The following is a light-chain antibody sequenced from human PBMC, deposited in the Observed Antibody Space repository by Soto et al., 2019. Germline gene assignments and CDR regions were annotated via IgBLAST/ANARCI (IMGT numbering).Light chain of an antibody. CDR2: GAS. Sequence: VMTQAPAALSVSPGERATLSCRASQTINNNVAWYQLKDGQVPRLVIYGASNRATGIPDRFSGSGSGTDFTLTISRLEPEDFAVYYCQQYGSSGTFGQGTKV. CDR3: QQYGSSGT. V-gene: IGKV3-20*01. CDR1: QTINNN. J-gene: IGKJ1*01.